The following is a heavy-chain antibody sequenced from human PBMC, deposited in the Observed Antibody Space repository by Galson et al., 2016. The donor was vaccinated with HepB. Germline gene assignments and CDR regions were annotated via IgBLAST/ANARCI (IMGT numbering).Heavy chain of an antibody. Sequence: ETLSLTCSVSGGSINNPYYYWGWIRQPPGKGLEWIGAIHSGGTTYSSPSLKSRVTLSIDTSKNQFSLILTSVTAADTAVYLCSRDGAEYCRSTTCYAVEGSMDVWGQGTTVTVSS. CDR2: IHSGGTT. D-gene: IGHD2-2*01. V-gene: IGHV4-39*07. CDR3: SRDGAEYCRSTTCYAVEGSMDV. J-gene: IGHJ6*02. CDR1: GGSINNPYYY.